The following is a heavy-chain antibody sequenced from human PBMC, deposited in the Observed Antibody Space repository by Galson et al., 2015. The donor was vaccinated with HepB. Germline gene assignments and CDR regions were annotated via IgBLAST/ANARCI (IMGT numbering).Heavy chain of an antibody. Sequence: SLRLSCAASGFTFSSYALSWVRQAPGKGLEWVSAISGSGGSTYYADSVKGRFTISRDNSKNTLYLQMNSLRAEDTAVYYCAKISGLVVAEGYYFDYWGQGTLVTVSS. J-gene: IGHJ4*02. D-gene: IGHD2-15*01. CDR1: GFTFSSYA. V-gene: IGHV3-23*01. CDR2: ISGSGGST. CDR3: AKISGLVVAEGYYFDY.